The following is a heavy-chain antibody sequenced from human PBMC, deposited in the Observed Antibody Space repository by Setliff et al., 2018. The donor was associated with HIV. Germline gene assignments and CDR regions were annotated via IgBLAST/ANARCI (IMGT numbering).Heavy chain of an antibody. CDR2: IYTSGST. J-gene: IGHJ5*02. CDR1: GGSISSGSNY. Sequence: SETLSLTCTVSGGSISSGSNYWSWIRQPAGKGLEWIGHIYTSGSTNYNPSLKSRVTISADTSKNQFSLKLGSVTAADTAVYYCARGLGGWSVFDPWGQGTLVTSPQ. V-gene: IGHV4-61*09. CDR3: ARGLGGWSVFDP.